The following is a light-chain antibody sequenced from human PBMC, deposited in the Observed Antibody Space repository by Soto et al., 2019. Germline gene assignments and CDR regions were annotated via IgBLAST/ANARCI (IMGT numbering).Light chain of an antibody. Sequence: ENGLTQSPGTLPLSPETKSTLSCRASESVSSIDVAWYQQKPGQAPTHLIYGASTRATGIPDRFSGSGSGTDFTLTIDRLEPEDFAVYYCQQSLNPKTFGQGTKVDVK. V-gene: IGKV3-20*01. CDR2: GAS. CDR1: ESVSSID. J-gene: IGKJ1*01. CDR3: QQSLNPKT.